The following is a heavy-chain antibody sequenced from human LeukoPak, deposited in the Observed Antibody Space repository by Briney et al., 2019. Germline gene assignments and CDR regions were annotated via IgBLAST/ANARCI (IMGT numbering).Heavy chain of an antibody. Sequence: GGSLRLSCAASGFTFSSYGMSWVRQAPGKGLEWVSAISGSGGSTYYADSVKGRFTISRDNSKNTLYLQMNSLRAEDTAVYYCAKRPFGELLSKPPYFDYWGQGTLVTVSS. J-gene: IGHJ4*02. CDR3: AKRPFGELLSKPPYFDY. CDR1: GFTFSSYG. V-gene: IGHV3-23*01. CDR2: ISGSGGST. D-gene: IGHD3-10*01.